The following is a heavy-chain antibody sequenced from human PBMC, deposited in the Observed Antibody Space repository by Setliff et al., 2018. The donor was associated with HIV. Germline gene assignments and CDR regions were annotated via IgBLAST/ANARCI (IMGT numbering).Heavy chain of an antibody. CDR1: EFTFGDYA. D-gene: IGHD2-21*01. Sequence: GGSLRLSCTASEFTFGDYAMSWVRQAPGKGLEWVGFIRSKTYGGTTKYAASVKGRFTISRDDSKSIAYLQMNSLKTEDTAVYYCTRVPINSYYYMDVWGKGTTVTVS. J-gene: IGHJ6*03. V-gene: IGHV3-49*04. CDR3: TRVPINSYYYMDV. CDR2: IRSKTYGGTT.